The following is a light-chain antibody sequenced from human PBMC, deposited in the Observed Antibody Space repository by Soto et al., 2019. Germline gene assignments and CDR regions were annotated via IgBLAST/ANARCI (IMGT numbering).Light chain of an antibody. Sequence: QSVLTQPPSVSAAPGQKVTISCSGTSSNIGNNFVPWYQKFPGTAPKLLICDNNKRPSGIPDRFSGSKSGTSATLDITGLQTGDEADYYCATWDDSLSAAAFGPGTKVTVL. CDR3: ATWDDSLSAAA. CDR2: DNN. J-gene: IGLJ1*01. CDR1: SSNIGNNF. V-gene: IGLV1-51*01.